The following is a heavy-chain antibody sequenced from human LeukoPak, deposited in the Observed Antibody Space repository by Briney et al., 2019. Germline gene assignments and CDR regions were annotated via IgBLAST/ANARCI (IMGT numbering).Heavy chain of an antibody. J-gene: IGHJ6*02. CDR2: MNPNRGNT. CDR3: ARGRGGYDFGHYYYGMDV. D-gene: IGHD5-18*01. CDR1: GYTFTSYD. Sequence: GASVKVSCKASGYTFTSYDINWVRQATGQGLEWMGWMNPNRGNTGYAQKFQGRVTMTRNTSLSTAYMELSSLRSEDTAVYYCARGRGGYDFGHYYYGMDVWGQGTTVTVSS. V-gene: IGHV1-8*01.